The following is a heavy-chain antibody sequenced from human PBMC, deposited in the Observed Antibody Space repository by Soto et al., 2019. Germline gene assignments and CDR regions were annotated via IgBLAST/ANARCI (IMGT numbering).Heavy chain of an antibody. CDR1: GVSTSNHY. J-gene: IGHJ4*02. V-gene: IGHV4-59*11. CDR2: IYYRGTT. Sequence: SETLSRTCSVSGVSTSNHYWTWMRKPPGQGPKWIGCIYYRGTTNYNASFNSRVTISVDTSKNQFSLKLTSVTTADTAVYYCAKGGGSPIEDHGFDHCCQEILGTISS. D-gene: IGHD6-19*01. CDR3: AKGGGSPIEDHGFDH.